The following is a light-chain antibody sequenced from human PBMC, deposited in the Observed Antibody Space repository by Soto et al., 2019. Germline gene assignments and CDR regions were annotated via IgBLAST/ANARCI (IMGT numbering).Light chain of an antibody. V-gene: IGKV3-20*01. CDR3: QQYGISSYT. Sequence: EIVLTQSPGTLSLSPGEGATLSCRASQSVASSYFAWYQHKPGQAPRLLIYGASNRATGIPDRFSGSGSGTDFTLTISRLEPEDFAVYYCQQYGISSYTFGQGTKLEIK. J-gene: IGKJ2*01. CDR1: QSVASSY. CDR2: GAS.